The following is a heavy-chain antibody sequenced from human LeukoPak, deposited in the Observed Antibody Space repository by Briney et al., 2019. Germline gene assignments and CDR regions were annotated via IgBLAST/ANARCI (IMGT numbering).Heavy chain of an antibody. J-gene: IGHJ4*02. CDR1: GGSISSSSYY. V-gene: IGHV4-39*07. Sequence: SETLSLTCTVSGGSISSSSYYWGWIRQPPGKGLEWIGVYNPSLKSRVTISVDTSKNQFSLKLSSVTAADTAVYYCARAKDRRLPDFDYWGQGTLVTVSS. CDR3: ARAKDRRLPDFDY. D-gene: IGHD2-15*01.